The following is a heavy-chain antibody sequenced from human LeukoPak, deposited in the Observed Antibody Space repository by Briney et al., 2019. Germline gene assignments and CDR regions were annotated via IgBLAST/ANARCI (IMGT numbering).Heavy chain of an antibody. D-gene: IGHD3-22*01. Sequence: PGGSLRLSCAASGFTFSDYYMTWIRQAPGKGLEWVSHITSTGATIYYADSVKGRFTIARDNAKNSLSLQMNSLRAEDTAVYFCARVLSSGCSPFDYWGQGILVTVSS. CDR2: ITSTGATI. J-gene: IGHJ4*02. CDR3: ARVLSSGCSPFDY. CDR1: GFTFSDYY. V-gene: IGHV3-11*01.